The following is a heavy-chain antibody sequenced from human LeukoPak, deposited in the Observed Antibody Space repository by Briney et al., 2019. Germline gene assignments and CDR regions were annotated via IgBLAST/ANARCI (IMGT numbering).Heavy chain of an antibody. CDR2: ISAYNGNT. J-gene: IGHJ1*01. V-gene: IGHV1-18*01. Sequence: ASVKVSYKASGYTFTSYGISWVRQAPGQGLEWMGWISAYNGNTNYAQKFQGRVTLTTDTSTSTACMELRSLRSDDTAVYYCASCHCTNGVCYGECEYFQHWGQGTLVTVSS. CDR3: ASCHCTNGVCYGECEYFQH. CDR1: GYTFTSYG. D-gene: IGHD2-8*01.